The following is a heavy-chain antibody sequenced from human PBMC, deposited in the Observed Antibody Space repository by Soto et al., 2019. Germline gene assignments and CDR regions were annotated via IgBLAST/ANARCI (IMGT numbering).Heavy chain of an antibody. CDR2: IYLSGST. Sequence: SETLSLTCTVSGGSITSSKHYWSWIRQHPGKGLEWIGYIYLSGSTYSTPSLKSRVTMSVDTSKNQFSLKLSSVTAADTAVYYCARGPTKRITMIVVVIPGFDYWDQGTLVTVSS. J-gene: IGHJ4*02. D-gene: IGHD3-22*01. CDR3: ARGPTKRITMIVVVIPGFDY. V-gene: IGHV4-31*03. CDR1: GGSITSSKHY.